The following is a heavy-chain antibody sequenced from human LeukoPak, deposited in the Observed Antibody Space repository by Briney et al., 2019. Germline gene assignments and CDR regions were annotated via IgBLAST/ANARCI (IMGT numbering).Heavy chain of an antibody. Sequence: SETLSLTCAVSGYSISSGYYWGWIRQPPGKGLEWIGSIYRSGNTYYNPSLKSRFTISIDTSKNQFSLNLSSVTAAEPAVYYCARGYCSSISCQPLDYWGQGTLVTVSS. D-gene: IGHD2-2*01. J-gene: IGHJ4*02. V-gene: IGHV4-38-2*01. CDR3: ARGYCSSISCQPLDY. CDR1: GYSISSGYY. CDR2: IYRSGNT.